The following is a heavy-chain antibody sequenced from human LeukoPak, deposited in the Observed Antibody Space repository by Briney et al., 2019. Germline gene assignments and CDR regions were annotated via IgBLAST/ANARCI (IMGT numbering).Heavy chain of an antibody. CDR1: GYTLTELS. CDR2: FDPEDGET. CDR3: AREGGQLLRDNWFDP. J-gene: IGHJ5*02. D-gene: IGHD6-13*01. Sequence: ASVKVSCKVSGYTLTELSMHWVRQAPGKGLEWMGGFDPEDGETIYAQKFQGRVTMTTDTSTSTAYMELRSLRSDDTAVYYCAREGGQLLRDNWFDPWGQGTLVTVSS. V-gene: IGHV1-24*01.